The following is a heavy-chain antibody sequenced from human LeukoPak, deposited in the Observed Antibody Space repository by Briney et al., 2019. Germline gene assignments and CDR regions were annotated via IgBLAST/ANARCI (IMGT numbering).Heavy chain of an antibody. CDR3: ARVNPDYGDNHFDY. J-gene: IGHJ4*02. CDR1: GFTFSNYW. V-gene: IGHV3-7*01. Sequence: GGSLRLSCAASGFTFSNYWMSWVRQAPGKGLEWVANIKQDGNAKYYVDSVKGRFTISRDNAKNSLYLHMNSLRAEDTAVYYCARVNPDYGDNHFDYWGQGTLVTVSS. CDR2: IKQDGNAK. D-gene: IGHD4-17*01.